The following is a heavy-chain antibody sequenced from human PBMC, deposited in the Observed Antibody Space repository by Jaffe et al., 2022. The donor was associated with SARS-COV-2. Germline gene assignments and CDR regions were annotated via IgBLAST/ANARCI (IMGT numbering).Heavy chain of an antibody. CDR1: GFTFHNYA. D-gene: IGHD2-2*01. CDR2: VSGDSAST. V-gene: IGHV3-23*01. Sequence: EVQLLESGGGLVQPGGSLRLSCVASGFTFHNYAMSWVRQAPGKGLEWVSAVSGDSASTYYADSVKGRFTISRDNSKNTLYLQMNSLTAEDTAVYFCTKDAPAPFDYWGQGTLVTVSS. J-gene: IGHJ4*02. CDR3: TKDAPAPFDY.